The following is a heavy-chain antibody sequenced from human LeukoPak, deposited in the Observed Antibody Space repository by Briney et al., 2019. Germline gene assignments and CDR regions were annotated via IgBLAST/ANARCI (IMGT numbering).Heavy chain of an antibody. CDR3: ARDLPADTGYETHDY. V-gene: IGHV1-18*01. Sequence: ASVKVSCKTSGYTFTNYAISWVRQAPGQGLEWVGWTSAYNGNTDYAQKFQGRVTMTTDSSTSTAYMELRSLGSDDTAVYYCARDLPADTGYETHDYWGQGTLVTVSS. CDR1: GYTFTNYA. J-gene: IGHJ4*02. CDR2: TSAYNGNT. D-gene: IGHD5-12*01.